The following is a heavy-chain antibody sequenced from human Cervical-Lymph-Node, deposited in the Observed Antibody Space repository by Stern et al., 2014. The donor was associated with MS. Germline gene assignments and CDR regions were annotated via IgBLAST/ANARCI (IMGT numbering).Heavy chain of an antibody. J-gene: IGHJ3*02. CDR3: ARVKDDYSRAGAFDI. CDR2: IIPLFGVP. V-gene: IGHV1-69*01. CDR1: GGTFRSYA. D-gene: IGHD4-11*01. Sequence: QLVQSGAEVKKPASSVKVSCKASGGTFRSYAFNWVRQAPGQGLEWMGGIIPLFGVPDYAQKFQGRVTITADESTSTVYMELRSLRSEDTAVYYCARVKDDYSRAGAFDIWGQGTMVTVSS.